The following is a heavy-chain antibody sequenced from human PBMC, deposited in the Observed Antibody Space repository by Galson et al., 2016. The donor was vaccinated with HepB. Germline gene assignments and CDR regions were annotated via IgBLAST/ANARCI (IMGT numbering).Heavy chain of an antibody. D-gene: IGHD5-24*01. CDR3: ARRWHRRYIDY. V-gene: IGHV4-34*01. J-gene: IGHJ4*02. CDR2: IDHDGGT. Sequence: SETLSLTCGVSGGPFSGYYWTWIRQSPGKGLEWIGEIDHDGGTNYNPSLKSRLTMSVETSKSRFSLRLSSLTAADTAVYYCARRWHRRYIDYWGQGTLVTVSS. CDR1: GGPFSGYY.